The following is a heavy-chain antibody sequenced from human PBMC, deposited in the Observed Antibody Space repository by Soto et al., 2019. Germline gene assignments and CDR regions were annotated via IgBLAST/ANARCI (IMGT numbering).Heavy chain of an antibody. CDR1: GFPFSSYG. J-gene: IGHJ4*02. Sequence: GGSLRLSYAASGFPFSSYGMHWVRQAPGKGLDWVAVIWYDGSNKDYAESVKGRFTISRDNSKNTLYLQMNSLRADDTAVYYCASSINWGQGTLVTVSS. CDR3: ASSIN. CDR2: IWYDGSNK. V-gene: IGHV3-33*01.